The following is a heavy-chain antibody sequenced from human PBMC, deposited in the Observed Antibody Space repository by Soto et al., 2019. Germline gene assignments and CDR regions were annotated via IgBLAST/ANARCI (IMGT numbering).Heavy chain of an antibody. V-gene: IGHV4-34*01. J-gene: IGHJ6*02. CDR2: INYSGST. CDR1: GGSFSGYY. Sequence: SSETLSLTCAVSGGSFSGYYWGWVRQPPGKGLEWVGEINYSGSTNYNPSLKRRVTISVDTSKNQVSLKVTSVTAADTAMYYCARRNYFYALDVWGQGTTVTVSS. CDR3: ARRNYFYALDV.